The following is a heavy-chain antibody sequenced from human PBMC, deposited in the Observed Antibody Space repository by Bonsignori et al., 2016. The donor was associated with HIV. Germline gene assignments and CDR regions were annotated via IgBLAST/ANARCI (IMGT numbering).Heavy chain of an antibody. D-gene: IGHD3-10*01. J-gene: IGHJ4*02. Sequence: GESLKISCAASGFPFSAHGMHWVRQAPGKGLEWVAVIWYDASNQYYADSVKGRFTISRDNAKNMLFLQMNSLRADDTAMYYCASDGYFGRRFYSDHWGQGTLVTVSS. V-gene: IGHV3-33*01. CDR3: ASDGYFGRRFYSDH. CDR2: IWYDASNQ. CDR1: GFPFSAHG.